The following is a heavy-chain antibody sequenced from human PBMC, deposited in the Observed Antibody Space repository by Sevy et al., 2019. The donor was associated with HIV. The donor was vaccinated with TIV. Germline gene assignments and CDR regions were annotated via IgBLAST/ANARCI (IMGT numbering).Heavy chain of an antibody. CDR2: VSSDGSEI. J-gene: IGHJ4*02. CDR1: GFTFSTYA. V-gene: IGHV3-30*04. D-gene: IGHD7-27*01. Sequence: GGSLRLSCAVSGFTFSTYAMHWVRQAPGKGLECVAIVSSDGSEINYADSVKGRFTISRDNSRNTQYQQMNSMRTEDTALYYCARDQLGSIDYWGQGTLVTVSS. CDR3: ARDQLGSIDY.